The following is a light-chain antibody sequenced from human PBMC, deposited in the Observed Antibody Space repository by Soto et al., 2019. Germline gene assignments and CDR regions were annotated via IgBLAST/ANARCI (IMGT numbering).Light chain of an antibody. Sequence: DIVMTQSPDSLAVSLGERATINCKSSQSVLYSSNNKNYLAWYQQKPGQPPKLLIYWASTRESGVPDRFSGSGSGTDFTLTISSLQAEDVAVYYFQQYYSTPYTVGQGTKLEIK. V-gene: IGKV4-1*01. J-gene: IGKJ2*01. CDR2: WAS. CDR3: QQYYSTPYT. CDR1: QSVLYSSNNKNY.